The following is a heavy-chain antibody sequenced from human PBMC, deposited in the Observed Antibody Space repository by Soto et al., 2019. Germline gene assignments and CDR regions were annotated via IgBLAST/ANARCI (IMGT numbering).Heavy chain of an antibody. D-gene: IGHD3-3*01. CDR1: GAPIRSGGYF. CDR3: ASSVTVFGVVLFY. Sequence: SETLSLTCSASGAPIRSGGYFWTWIRQHAGNDLEWIGYIYYNGSTSYNPSLKGRVTISVDTSKNQFSLTLSSVTAADTAVYYCASSVTVFGVVLFYWGQGTLVTVSS. V-gene: IGHV4-31*03. CDR2: IYYNGST. J-gene: IGHJ4*02.